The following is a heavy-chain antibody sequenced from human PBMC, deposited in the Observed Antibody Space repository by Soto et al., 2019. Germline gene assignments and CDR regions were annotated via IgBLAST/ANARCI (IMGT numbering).Heavy chain of an antibody. CDR3: AKSFDPRVLRWLPSYFDY. CDR2: ISGSGGST. CDR1: GFTFSSYA. D-gene: IGHD4-17*01. V-gene: IGHV3-23*01. Sequence: GGSLRLSCAASGFTFSSYAMSWVRQAPGKGLEWVSAISGSGGSTYYADSVKGRFTISRDNSKNMLYLQLNSLRAEDTAVYYCAKSFDPRVLRWLPSYFDYWGQGTLVTVSS. J-gene: IGHJ4*02.